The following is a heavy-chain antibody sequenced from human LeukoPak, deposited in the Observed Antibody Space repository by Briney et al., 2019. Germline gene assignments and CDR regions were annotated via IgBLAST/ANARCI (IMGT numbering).Heavy chain of an antibody. CDR3: GRDSRYSIDS. Sequence: TGGSLRLSCAASGFTFSTYWMHWVRHAPGKGLVWVSRIVSDGSTTTYADSVKGRFTISRDNAKNTLYLQMNSLRAEDTAVYYCGRDSRYSIDSWGQGTLVTVSS. V-gene: IGHV3-74*01. D-gene: IGHD1-14*01. CDR1: GFTFSTYW. J-gene: IGHJ4*02. CDR2: IVSDGSTT.